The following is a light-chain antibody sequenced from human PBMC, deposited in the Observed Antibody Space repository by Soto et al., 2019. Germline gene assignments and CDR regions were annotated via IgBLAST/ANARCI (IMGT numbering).Light chain of an antibody. Sequence: EIVLTQSPATLSLSPGETATLSCRASQVVSAYLAWYQQKPGQAPRLLIYDTSKRATGIPARFSGLGSGTDFSLTISSLEPEDFAVYYCQQRSNWPPEFTFGPGTKVEIK. CDR2: DTS. V-gene: IGKV3-11*01. CDR1: QVVSAY. CDR3: QQRSNWPPEFT. J-gene: IGKJ3*01.